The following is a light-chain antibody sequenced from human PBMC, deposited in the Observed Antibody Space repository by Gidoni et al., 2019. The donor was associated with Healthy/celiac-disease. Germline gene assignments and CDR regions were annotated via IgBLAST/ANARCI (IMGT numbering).Light chain of an antibody. V-gene: IGKV4-1*01. J-gene: IGKJ1*01. CDR1: QSVLYSSNNKNY. CDR2: WAS. CDR3: QQYYSTPPT. Sequence: DIVMTQSPDSLAVSLGERATINCKSSQSVLYSSNNKNYLAWYQQKPGQPPKLLIYWASTRESGVPDIFSGSGSGTDFTLTISSLQAEDVAVYYCQQYYSTPPTFGQGTKVEIK.